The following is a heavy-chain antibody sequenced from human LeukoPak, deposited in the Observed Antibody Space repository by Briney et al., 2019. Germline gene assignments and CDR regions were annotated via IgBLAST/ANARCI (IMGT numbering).Heavy chain of an antibody. Sequence: SVKVSCKASGGTFSSYAISWVRQAPGQGLEWMGGIIPIFGTANYAQKYQGRVTITADESTSTAYMELSSLGSEDTAVYYCARDLGGYSYGSGYNWFDPWGQGTLVTVSS. J-gene: IGHJ5*02. CDR1: GGTFSSYA. CDR3: ARDLGGYSYGSGYNWFDP. V-gene: IGHV1-69*13. D-gene: IGHD5-18*01. CDR2: IIPIFGTA.